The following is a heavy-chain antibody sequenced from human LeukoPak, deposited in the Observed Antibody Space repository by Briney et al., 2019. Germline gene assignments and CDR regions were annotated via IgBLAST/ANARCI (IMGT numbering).Heavy chain of an antibody. CDR2: IYYSGST. CDR3: AKYSNSYGFPN. D-gene: IGHD5-18*01. Sequence: KPSETLSLTCTVSGGSISSYYWSWIRQPPGKGLEWIGYIYYSGSTNYNPSLKSRVTISVDTSKNQFSLKLSSVTAADTAVYYCAKYSNSYGFPNWGQGTLVTVSS. V-gene: IGHV4-59*08. CDR1: GGSISSYY. J-gene: IGHJ4*02.